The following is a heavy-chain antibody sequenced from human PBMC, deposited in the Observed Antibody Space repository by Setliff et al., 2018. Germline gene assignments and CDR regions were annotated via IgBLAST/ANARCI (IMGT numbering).Heavy chain of an antibody. V-gene: IGHV4-59*12. Sequence: SETLSLTCTVSGVSIRSYFWSWIRQPPGKGLEWIGSIYHSGSSYYNPSLRSRVTISVDTSKNQFSLILSSVTAADTAVYYCAKVIAVFGVVIMENWFDPWGQGTLVTVSS. CDR3: AKVIAVFGVVIMENWFDP. CDR2: IYHSGSS. CDR1: GVSIRSYF. J-gene: IGHJ5*02. D-gene: IGHD3-3*01.